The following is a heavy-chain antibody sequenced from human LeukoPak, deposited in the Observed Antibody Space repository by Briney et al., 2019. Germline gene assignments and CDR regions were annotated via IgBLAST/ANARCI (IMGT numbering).Heavy chain of an antibody. V-gene: IGHV1-2*02. J-gene: IGHJ3*02. CDR1: GYTFTGYY. CDR3: ARVMGGLVIAAFDI. Sequence: GASVKVSCKASGYTFTGYYMHWVRQAPGQGLEWMGWINPNSGGTSYAQKFQGRVTMTRDTSISTAYMELSRLRSDDTAVYYCARVMGGLVIAAFDIWGQGTMVTVSS. CDR2: INPNSGGT. D-gene: IGHD3-3*01.